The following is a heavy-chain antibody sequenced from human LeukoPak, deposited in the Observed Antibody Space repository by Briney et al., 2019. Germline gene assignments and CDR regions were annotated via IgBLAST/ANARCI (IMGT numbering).Heavy chain of an antibody. J-gene: IGHJ6*03. CDR3: ARDSVLMVYASSGDYYYYYYMDV. CDR2: INSDGRST. D-gene: IGHD2-8*01. V-gene: IGHV3-74*01. CDR1: GLTFSSYW. Sequence: GGSLRLSCAASGLTFSSYWMHWARQAPGKGLVCVSRINSDGRSTSYADSVKGRFTISRDNAKNTLYLQMNSLRAEDTAVYYCARDSVLMVYASSGDYYYYYYMDVWGKGTTVTVSS.